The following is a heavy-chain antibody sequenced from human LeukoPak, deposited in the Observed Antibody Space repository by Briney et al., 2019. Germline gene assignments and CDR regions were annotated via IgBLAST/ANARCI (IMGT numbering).Heavy chain of an antibody. CDR2: INPNSGGT. J-gene: IGHJ4*02. CDR3: ARRVEMATVRGDHFDS. CDR1: GYTFTAYY. D-gene: IGHD5-24*01. V-gene: IGHV1-2*02. Sequence: ASVKVSCKTSGYTFTAYYLHWVRQAPEQGLEWMGCINPNSGGTDYAQKFQGRVTMTADTSISTAYMDLNSLRSGDTAVYYCARRVEMATVRGDHFDSWGQGTLVAVSS.